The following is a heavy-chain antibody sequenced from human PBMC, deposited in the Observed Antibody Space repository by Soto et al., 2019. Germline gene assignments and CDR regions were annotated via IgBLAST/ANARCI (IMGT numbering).Heavy chain of an antibody. CDR1: GFTFSSYG. V-gene: IGHV3-33*01. Sequence: QVQLVESGGGVVQPGRTLRLSCAASGFTFSSYGMHWVRQAPGKGLEWVAGIWYDGSNKYYADSVKGRFTISRDNSKNTLFLQMNSLRAEDTAVYYCARGTVVVGPRDYSDYEDQGGCFYYGVDVWGQGTTVTVSS. J-gene: IGHJ6*02. CDR3: ARGTVVVGPRDYSDYEDQGGCFYYGVDV. CDR2: IWYDGSNK. D-gene: IGHD4-17*01.